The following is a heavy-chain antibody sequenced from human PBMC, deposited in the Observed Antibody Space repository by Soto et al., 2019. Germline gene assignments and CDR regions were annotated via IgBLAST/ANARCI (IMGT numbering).Heavy chain of an antibody. CDR2: ISYRGETT. J-gene: IGHJ4*02. Sequence: PGGSLRLSCAASGFTVSSNYMSWVRQAPGKGLEWVSGISYRGETTDYADSVKGRSSISRDNSKNMLSLQMNSPRVEDTAIYYCVRDLNWDDGSHWGQGTLVTVLL. CDR1: GFTVSSNY. CDR3: VRDLNWDDGSH. V-gene: IGHV3-53*01. D-gene: IGHD1-1*01.